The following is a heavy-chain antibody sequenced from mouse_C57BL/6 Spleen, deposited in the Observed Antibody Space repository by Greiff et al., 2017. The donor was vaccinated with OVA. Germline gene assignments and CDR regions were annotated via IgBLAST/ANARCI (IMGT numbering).Heavy chain of an antibody. V-gene: IGHV3-6*01. CDR3: ASGLTGTTWYFDV. Sequence: VQLKESGPGLVKPSQSLSLTCSVTGYSITSGYYWNWIRQFPGNKLEWMGYISYDGSNNYNPSLKNRISITRDTSKNQFFLKLNSVTTEDTATYYCASGLTGTTWYFDVWGTGTTVTVSS. J-gene: IGHJ1*03. CDR1: GYSITSGYY. CDR2: ISYDGSN. D-gene: IGHD4-1*01.